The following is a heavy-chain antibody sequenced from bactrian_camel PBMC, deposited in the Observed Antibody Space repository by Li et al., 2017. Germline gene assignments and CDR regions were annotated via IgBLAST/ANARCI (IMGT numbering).Heavy chain of an antibody. D-gene: IGHD3*01. CDR3: AAGSLSMGAWTCDYRY. J-gene: IGHJ4*01. Sequence: VQLVESGGGLVQPGESLRLSCVASGITFSRHDRSWVRQAPGKEVEWVAGITSLPSLFRAASYVDSVKCRFAISKDNNKSPLYLQMNSLKPEDTAMYYCAAGSLSMGAWTCDYRYWGQGTQVTVS. CDR2: ITSLPSLFRAA. V-gene: IGHV3S6*01. CDR1: GITFSRHD.